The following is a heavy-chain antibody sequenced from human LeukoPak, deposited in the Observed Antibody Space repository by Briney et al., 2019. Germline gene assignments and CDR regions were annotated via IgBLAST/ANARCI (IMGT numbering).Heavy chain of an antibody. CDR3: AREREQRRKKQYSTGYDS. Sequence: SETLSLTCAVYGGSFRGYFWSWVRQSPGRRLGWIGEINHGESTDYNPSLKSRVTISGDTSKNQFSLRLSSVTAADTAVYYCAREREQRRKKQYSTGYDSWGQGTLVTVSS. J-gene: IGHJ4*02. CDR2: INHGEST. CDR1: GGSFRGYF. V-gene: IGHV4-34*01. D-gene: IGHD6-19*01.